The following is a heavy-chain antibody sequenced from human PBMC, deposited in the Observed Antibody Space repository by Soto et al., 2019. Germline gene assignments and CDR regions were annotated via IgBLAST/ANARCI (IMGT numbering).Heavy chain of an antibody. D-gene: IGHD3-22*01. J-gene: IGHJ6*02. Sequence: GGSLRLSCAASGFTFSNAWMNWVRQAPGKGLEWVGRIKSKTDGGTTDYAAPVKGRFTISRDDSKNTLYPQMNSLKTEDTAVYYCTTLQGVTYYYDSSGLAVWGQGTTVTVSS. CDR3: TTLQGVTYYYDSSGLAV. CDR2: IKSKTDGGTT. CDR1: GFTFSNAW. V-gene: IGHV3-15*07.